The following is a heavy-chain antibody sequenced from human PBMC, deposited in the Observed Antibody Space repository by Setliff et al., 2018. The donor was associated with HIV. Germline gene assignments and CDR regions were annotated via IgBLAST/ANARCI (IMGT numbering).Heavy chain of an antibody. J-gene: IGHJ6*02. D-gene: IGHD6-13*01. Sequence: GGPVKVSCKTSGGTFSSYGISWVRQAPGQGLEWMGGIIPMFGTGFYAQKFQGRVTITTDESRSTAYMELSSLSSEDTAVFYCARVGHSSSYHYYGMDVWGQGTTVTVSS. CDR3: ARVGHSSSYHYYGMDV. CDR1: GGTFSSYG. CDR2: IIPMFGTG. V-gene: IGHV1-69*05.